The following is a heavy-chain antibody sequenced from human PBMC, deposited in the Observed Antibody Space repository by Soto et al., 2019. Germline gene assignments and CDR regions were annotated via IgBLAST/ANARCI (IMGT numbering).Heavy chain of an antibody. CDR2: IYYSGST. Sequence: PSETLSLTCTVSGGSISSYYWSWIRQPPGKGLEWIGYIYYSGSTNYNPSLKSRVTISVDTSKNQFSLKLSSVTAADTAVYYCASSTMVRGVTLDYWGQGTLVTV. D-gene: IGHD3-10*01. CDR3: ASSTMVRGVTLDY. V-gene: IGHV4-59*01. CDR1: GGSISSYY. J-gene: IGHJ4*02.